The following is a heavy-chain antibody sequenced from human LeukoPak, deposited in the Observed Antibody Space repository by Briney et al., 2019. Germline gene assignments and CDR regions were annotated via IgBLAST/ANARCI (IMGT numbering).Heavy chain of an antibody. D-gene: IGHD1/OR15-1a*01. V-gene: IGHV4-59*01. J-gene: IGHJ4*02. CDR3: ARATGTGTTLFDY. CDR2: IYYSGST. CDR1: GGSISSYY. Sequence: PSETLSLTCTVSGGSISSYYWSWVRQPPGKGLEWVGYIYYSGSTNYNPSLKSRVTISVDTSKNQFSLKLSSVTAADTAVHYCARATGTGTTLFDYWGQGTLVTVSS.